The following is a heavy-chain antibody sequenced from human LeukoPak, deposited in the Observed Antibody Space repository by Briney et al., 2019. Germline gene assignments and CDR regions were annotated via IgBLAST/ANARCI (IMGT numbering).Heavy chain of an antibody. CDR3: ASWEPGIAAAVTGEYFQH. J-gene: IGHJ1*01. D-gene: IGHD6-13*01. Sequence: SETLSLTCTVSGGSISSYYWSWIRQPPGKGLEWIGYIYYSGSTYYNPSLKSRVTISVDTSKNQFSLKLSSVTAADTAVYYCASWEPGIAAAVTGEYFQHWGQGTLVTVSS. CDR2: IYYSGST. CDR1: GGSISSYY. V-gene: IGHV4-59*06.